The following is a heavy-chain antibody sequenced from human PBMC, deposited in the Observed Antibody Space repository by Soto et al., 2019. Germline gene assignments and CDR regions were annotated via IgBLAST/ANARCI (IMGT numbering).Heavy chain of an antibody. Sequence: GGSLRLSCAASGFTLTTCTMNWVRQAPGMGLEWVSSINGRGNYKYYTDSVEGRFTISRDNAQNSLYLQMNSLRAEDTAVYYCAREDGVVGATSAFDYWGQGTLVTASS. J-gene: IGHJ4*02. V-gene: IGHV3-21*01. CDR3: AREDGVVGATSAFDY. D-gene: IGHD1-26*01. CDR2: INGRGNYK. CDR1: GFTLTTCT.